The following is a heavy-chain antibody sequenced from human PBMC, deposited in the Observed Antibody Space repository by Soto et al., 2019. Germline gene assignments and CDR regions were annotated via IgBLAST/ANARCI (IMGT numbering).Heavy chain of an antibody. CDR2: IYPGDSDT. CDR1: GYSFTNYG. Sequence: PGESLKISCRGSGYSFTNYGIGGVRQMPGKSLEWMGSIYPGDSDTRYSTYFQGQVTISADKPISTAYLQWSSLKPSDTAMYYCPRHYTMDVWGQGTTVTVSS. CDR3: PRHYTMDV. D-gene: IGHD4-4*01. V-gene: IGHV5-51*01. J-gene: IGHJ6*02.